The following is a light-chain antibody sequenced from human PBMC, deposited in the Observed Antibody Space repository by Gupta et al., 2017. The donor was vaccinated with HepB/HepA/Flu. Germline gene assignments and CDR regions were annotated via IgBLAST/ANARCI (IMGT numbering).Light chain of an antibody. CDR3: QVWDSSTVV. CDR2: DDS. J-gene: IGLJ2*01. V-gene: IGLV3-21*03. Sequence: SYVLTQPPSVSVAPGTAARLTCGGNNIGSKSVHWYQQKPGQAPLLVVYDDSYRPSGIPDRSSGSNAGNTATLTISRVEAGDEADYYCQVWDSSTVVFGGGTKLTVL. CDR1: NIGSKS.